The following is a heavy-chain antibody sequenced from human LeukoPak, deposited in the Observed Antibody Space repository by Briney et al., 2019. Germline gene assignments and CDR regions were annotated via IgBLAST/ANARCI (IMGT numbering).Heavy chain of an antibody. Sequence: SETLSLTCTVSGGSISSSSHYWGWIRQPPGKGLEWIGSIYYSGSTYYNPSLKSRVNISVDTSKNQFSLKLSSVTAADTAVYYCARVGYYYDSSGYYHIDYWGQGTLVTVSS. J-gene: IGHJ4*02. D-gene: IGHD3-22*01. CDR1: GGSISSSSHY. V-gene: IGHV4-39*07. CDR3: ARVGYYYDSSGYYHIDY. CDR2: IYYSGST.